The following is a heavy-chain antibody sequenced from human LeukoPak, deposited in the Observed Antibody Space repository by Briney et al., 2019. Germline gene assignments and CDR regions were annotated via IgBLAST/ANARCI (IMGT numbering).Heavy chain of an antibody. D-gene: IGHD3-22*01. CDR1: GFTFRTYA. J-gene: IGHJ4*02. CDR3: GIRDTSDYYVF. Sequence: GGSLRLSCAVSGFTFRTYAFSWVRQAPGKGLEWVSATGSNGVTYYADSVKGRFTISRDNSKNALYLQMNGLRADDTAVYYCGIRDTSDYYVFWGQGTLVTVSS. V-gene: IGHV3-23*01. CDR2: TGSNGVT.